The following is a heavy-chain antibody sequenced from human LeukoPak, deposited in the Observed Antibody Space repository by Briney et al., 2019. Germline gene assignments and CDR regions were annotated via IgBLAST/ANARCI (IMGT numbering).Heavy chain of an antibody. Sequence: GGSLRLSCAASGFTFSTYAMSWVRQAPGKGLEWVSAFSGSGGTTYYADSVKGRFTISRDNSKNTLYLQMNSLRAEDTAVYYCARRVGGGAPYYFDYWGQGTLVTVSS. J-gene: IGHJ4*02. CDR2: FSGSGGTT. CDR3: ARRVGGGAPYYFDY. V-gene: IGHV3-23*01. CDR1: GFTFSTYA. D-gene: IGHD1-26*01.